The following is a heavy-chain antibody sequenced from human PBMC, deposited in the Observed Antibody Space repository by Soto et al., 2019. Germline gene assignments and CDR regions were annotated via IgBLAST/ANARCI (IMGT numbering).Heavy chain of an antibody. V-gene: IGHV3-9*01. CDR2: ILASGDV. CDR3: VRDTSAGGADV. J-gene: IGHJ6*02. CDR1: GFTLRDSA. D-gene: IGHD3-10*01. Sequence: EEELVESGGGWVQPGRSLRLPGATSGFTLRDSAMHWVRQVPGGGLEWVSGILASGDVGYVDSVRGRFTMSRDVAKSSRHLQLNSLKTDDTALYYCVRDTSAGGADVWGQGTTVTVSS.